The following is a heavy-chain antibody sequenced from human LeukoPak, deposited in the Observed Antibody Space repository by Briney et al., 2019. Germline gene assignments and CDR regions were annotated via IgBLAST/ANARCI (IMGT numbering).Heavy chain of an antibody. CDR2: IYYSGST. V-gene: IGHV4-39*07. D-gene: IGHD2-2*01. CDR1: GGSISSSSYY. J-gene: IGHJ5*02. Sequence: ASETLSLICTVSGGSISSSSYYWGWIRQPPGKGLEWIGSIYYSGSTYYNPSLKSRVTISVDTSKNQFSLKLSSVTAADTAVYYCAPFAVVPAASNWFDPWGQGTLVTVSS. CDR3: APFAVVPAASNWFDP.